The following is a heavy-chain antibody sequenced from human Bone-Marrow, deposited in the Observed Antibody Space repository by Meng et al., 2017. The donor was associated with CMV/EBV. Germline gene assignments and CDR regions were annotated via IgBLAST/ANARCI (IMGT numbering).Heavy chain of an antibody. CDR3: ARGFFSNWFDP. Sequence: SETLSLTCAVYGGSFSGYYWSWIRQPPGKGLEWIGEINHSGSTNYNPSLKSRVTISVDTSKNQFSLKLCSVTAADTAVYYCARGFFSNWFDPWGQGTLVTVSS. CDR1: GGSFSGYY. V-gene: IGHV4-34*01. CDR2: INHSGST. J-gene: IGHJ5*02.